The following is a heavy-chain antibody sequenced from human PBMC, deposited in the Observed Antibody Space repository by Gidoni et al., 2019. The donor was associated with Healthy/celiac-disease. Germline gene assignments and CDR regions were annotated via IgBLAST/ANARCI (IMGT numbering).Heavy chain of an antibody. D-gene: IGHD3-16*01. CDR3: AKDIAKGGKNYFDY. Sequence: SRDNSKNTLYLQMNSLRAEDTAVYYCAKDIAKGGKNYFDYWGQGTLVTVSS. V-gene: IGHV3-23*01. J-gene: IGHJ4*02.